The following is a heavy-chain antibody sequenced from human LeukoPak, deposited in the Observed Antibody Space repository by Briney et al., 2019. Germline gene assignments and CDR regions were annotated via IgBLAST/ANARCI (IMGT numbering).Heavy chain of an antibody. CDR3: TRGSYGDYEY. V-gene: IGHV3-7*01. J-gene: IGHJ4*02. CDR2: INEDGREK. D-gene: IGHD4-17*01. CDR1: GFTFSSYW. Sequence: PGGSLRLSCGASGFTFSSYWMTWVRQAPGKGLEWVANINEDGREKNYVDSVKGRFTISRDNTDNSLYLQMNSLRAEDTAVYYCTRGSYGDYEYWGQGTLVTVSS.